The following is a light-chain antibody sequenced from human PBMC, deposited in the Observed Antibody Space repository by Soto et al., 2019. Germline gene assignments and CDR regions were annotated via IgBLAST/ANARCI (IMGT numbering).Light chain of an antibody. V-gene: IGKV3-20*01. J-gene: IGKJ3*01. CDR1: QSVRSY. CDR2: GAS. Sequence: EIVLTQSPGTLSLSPGERATLSCRASQSVRSYLAWYQQNPGQAPRLLIYGASSRATGIPDRFSGSGSGTDFTLTISRLEPEDFAVYSCQQYGTSPSTFGPGTKVDIK. CDR3: QQYGTSPST.